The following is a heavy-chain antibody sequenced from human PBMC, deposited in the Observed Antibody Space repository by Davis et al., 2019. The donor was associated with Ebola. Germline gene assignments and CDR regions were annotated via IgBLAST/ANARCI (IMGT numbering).Heavy chain of an antibody. V-gene: IGHV4-59*12. CDR3: ARGTNLYCYYGMDV. J-gene: IGHJ6*02. Sequence: PGGSLRLSCTVSGGSISSYYWSWIRQPPGKGLEWIGYIYYSGSTYYNPSLKSRVTISVDTSKNQFSLKLSSVTAADTAVYYCARGTNLYCYYGMDVWGQGTTVTVSS. CDR2: IYYSGST. CDR1: GGSISSYY.